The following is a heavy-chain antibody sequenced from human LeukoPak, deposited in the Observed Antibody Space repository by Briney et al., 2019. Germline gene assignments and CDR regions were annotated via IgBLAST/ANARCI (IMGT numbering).Heavy chain of an antibody. J-gene: IGHJ4*02. CDR1: GFTFSSYA. Sequence: GGSLRLSCAASGFTFSSYAMSWVRQAPGKGLEWVSAISGSGGSTYYAGSVKGRFTISRDNSKNTLYLQMNSLRAEDTAVYYCAKSEAWWELYYFDYWGQGTLVTVSS. D-gene: IGHD1-26*01. CDR2: ISGSGGST. CDR3: AKSEAWWELYYFDY. V-gene: IGHV3-23*01.